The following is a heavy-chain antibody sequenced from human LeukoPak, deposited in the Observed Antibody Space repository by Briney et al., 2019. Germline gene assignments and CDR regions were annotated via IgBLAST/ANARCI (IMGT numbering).Heavy chain of an antibody. CDR3: ARDHRDSGSYYGEYYFDY. D-gene: IGHD1-26*01. Sequence: PGGSLRLSCAASGFTFDRHTMHWVRQAPGKGLEWVAVIWYDGSNKYYADSVKGRFTISRDNSKNTLYLQMNSLRAEDTAVYYCARDHRDSGSYYGEYYFDYWGQGTLVTVSS. V-gene: IGHV3-33*08. CDR1: GFTFDRHT. J-gene: IGHJ4*02. CDR2: IWYDGSNK.